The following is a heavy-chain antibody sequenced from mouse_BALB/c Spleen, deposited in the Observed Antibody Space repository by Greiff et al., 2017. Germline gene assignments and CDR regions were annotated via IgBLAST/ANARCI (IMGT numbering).Heavy chain of an antibody. D-gene: IGHD2-3*01. CDR2: ISSGGST. CDR1: GFTFSSYA. V-gene: IGHV5-6-5*01. J-gene: IGHJ2*01. CDR3: ARWVYDGYPFDY. Sequence: EVKLMESGGGLVKPGGSLKLSCAASGFTFSSYAMSWVRQTPEKRLEWVASISSGGSTYYPDSVKGRFTISRDNARNILYLQMSSLRSEDTAMYYCARWVYDGYPFDYWGQGTTLTVPS.